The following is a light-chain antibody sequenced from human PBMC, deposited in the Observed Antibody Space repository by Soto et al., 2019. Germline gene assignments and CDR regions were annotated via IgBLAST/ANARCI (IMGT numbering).Light chain of an antibody. CDR3: SSYTSSSTLLYV. V-gene: IGLV2-14*01. Sequence: QSALTQPASVSGSPGQSITISCTGTSSDVGGYNYVSWYQQHPGKAPKLMIYDVSNRPSWVSNRFSGSKSGNTASLTISGLQAEDEADYYCSSYTSSSTLLYVFGTGTKVNVL. CDR1: SSDVGGYNY. J-gene: IGLJ1*01. CDR2: DVS.